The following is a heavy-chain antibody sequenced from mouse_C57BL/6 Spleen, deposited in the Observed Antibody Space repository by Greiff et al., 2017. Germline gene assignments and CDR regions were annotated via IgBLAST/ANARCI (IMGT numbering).Heavy chain of an antibody. CDR2: IRNKANGYTT. Sequence: EVKVVESGGGLVQPGGSLSLSCAASGFTFTDYYMSWVRQPPGTALEWLGFIRNKANGYTTEYSASVKGRFTISRDNSQSILYLQMNALRAEDSATYYCARPLGRGDAMDYWGQGTSVTVSS. CDR1: GFTFTDYY. J-gene: IGHJ4*01. D-gene: IGHD3-3*01. V-gene: IGHV7-3*01. CDR3: ARPLGRGDAMDY.